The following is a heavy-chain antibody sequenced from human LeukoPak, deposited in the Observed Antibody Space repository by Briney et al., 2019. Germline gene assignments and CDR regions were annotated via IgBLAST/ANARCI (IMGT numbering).Heavy chain of an antibody. CDR2: LYHPDST. Sequence: SETLSLTCAVSGYPINNAYYWVWIRQPPGKGLEWIGSLYHPDSTYYNPSLKSRVTISVDTSKNQFSLKLSSVTAADTAVYYCARSNYGNFDPWGQGTLVTVSS. D-gene: IGHD1-7*01. J-gene: IGHJ5*02. CDR1: GYPINNAYY. V-gene: IGHV4-38-2*01. CDR3: ARSNYGNFDP.